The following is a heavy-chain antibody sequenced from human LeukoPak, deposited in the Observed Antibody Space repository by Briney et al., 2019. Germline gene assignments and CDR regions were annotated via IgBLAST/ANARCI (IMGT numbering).Heavy chain of an antibody. CDR3: AKDYCGGDCYSGWYFDL. J-gene: IGHJ2*01. Sequence: GRSLRLSCAASGFTYDDYAMHWVRQAPGKGLEWVSGISYNSDTIAYADSVKGRFTISRDNAKNSLYLQMNSLRAEDTALYYCAKDYCGGDCYSGWYFDLWGRGTLVTVSS. CDR2: ISYNSDTI. CDR1: GFTYDDYA. D-gene: IGHD2-21*02. V-gene: IGHV3-9*01.